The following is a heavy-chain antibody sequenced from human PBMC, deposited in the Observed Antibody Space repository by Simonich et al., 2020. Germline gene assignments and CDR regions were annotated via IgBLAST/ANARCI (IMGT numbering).Heavy chain of an antibody. J-gene: IGHJ3*02. Sequence: QLQLQESGPGLVKPSETLSLTCTVSGGSISSSSYYWGWIRQPPGKGLEWIGSIFYRGCTNYNPSLKSRVTISVDTAKNQFSLKLSSVTAADPAVYYCARHAGFAFDIWGQGTMVTVSS. D-gene: IGHD6-13*01. CDR1: GGSISSSSYY. CDR2: IFYRGCT. CDR3: ARHAGFAFDI. V-gene: IGHV4-39*01.